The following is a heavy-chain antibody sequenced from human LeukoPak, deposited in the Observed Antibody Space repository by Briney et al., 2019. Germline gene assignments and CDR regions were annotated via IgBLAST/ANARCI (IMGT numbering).Heavy chain of an antibody. V-gene: IGHV3-30*18. CDR2: ISYDGSNK. CDR3: AKDRQTTKYYFDY. CDR1: GYTFTSYY. J-gene: IGHJ4*02. D-gene: IGHD4-17*01. Sequence: SCKASGYTFTSYYMHWVRQAPGKGLEWVAVISYDGSNKYYADSVKGRFTISRDNSKNTPYLQMNSLRAEDTAVYYCAKDRQTTKYYFDYWGQGTLVTVSS.